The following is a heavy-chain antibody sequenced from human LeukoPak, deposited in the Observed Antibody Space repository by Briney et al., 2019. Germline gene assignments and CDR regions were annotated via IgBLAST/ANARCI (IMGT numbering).Heavy chain of an antibody. CDR3: ARVGGNSDVDYMDV. CDR2: IIPIFGTA. V-gene: IGHV1-69*05. CDR1: RGTFSSYA. J-gene: IGHJ6*03. Sequence: GASVTVSCKDSRGTFSSYAISWVRQAPGQGLECMGGIIPIFGTANYAQKFQGRVTITTDESTSTAYMELSSLRSEDTAVYYCARVGGNSDVDYMDVWGKGTTVTVSS. D-gene: IGHD4-23*01.